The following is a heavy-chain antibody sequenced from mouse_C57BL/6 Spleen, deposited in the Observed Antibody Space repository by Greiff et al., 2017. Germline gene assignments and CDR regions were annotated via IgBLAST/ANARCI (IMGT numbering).Heavy chain of an antibody. CDR2: IYPGSGST. CDR1: GYTFTSYW. D-gene: IGHD1-1*01. CDR3: ARGGVYYYGSSYHFDY. Sequence: QVQLQQPGAELVKPGASVKMSCKASGYTFTSYWITWVKQRPGQGLEWIGDIYPGSGSTNYNEKFKSKATLTVDTSSSTAYMQLSSLTSADSAVYYCARGGVYYYGSSYHFDYWGQGTTLTVSS. V-gene: IGHV1-55*01. J-gene: IGHJ2*01.